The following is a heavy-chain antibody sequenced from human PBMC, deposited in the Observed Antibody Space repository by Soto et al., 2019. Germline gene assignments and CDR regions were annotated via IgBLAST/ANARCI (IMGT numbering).Heavy chain of an antibody. Sequence: SVKVSCKASGFTLSRSAMQWVRQARGQRLEWIGWIVVGSGNTNYAQKFQERVTISRDMSTSTGYMELSSLRSEDTAVYFCARVPDLDYCSRTSCLYYFDYWGQGALVTVSS. V-gene: IGHV1-58*02. J-gene: IGHJ4*02. CDR2: IVVGSGNT. CDR1: GFTLSRSA. CDR3: ARVPDLDYCSRTSCLYYFDY. D-gene: IGHD2-2*01.